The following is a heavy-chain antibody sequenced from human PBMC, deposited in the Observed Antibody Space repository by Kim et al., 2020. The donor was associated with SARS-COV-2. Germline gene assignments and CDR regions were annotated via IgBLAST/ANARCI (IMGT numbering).Heavy chain of an antibody. CDR1: GYTFTSYY. V-gene: IGHV1-46*01. J-gene: IGHJ6*02. CDR2: INPSGGST. D-gene: IGHD5-18*01. Sequence: ASVKVSCKASGYTFTSYYMHWVRQAPGQGLEWMGIINPSGGSTSYAQKFQGRVTMTRDTSTSTVYMELSSLRSEDTAVYYCARDRLEHERYSYGYYYYGMDVWGQGTTVTVSS. CDR3: ARDRLEHERYSYGYYYYGMDV.